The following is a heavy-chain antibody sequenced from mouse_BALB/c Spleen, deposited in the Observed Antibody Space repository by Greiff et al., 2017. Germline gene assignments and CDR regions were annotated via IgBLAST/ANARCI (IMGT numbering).Heavy chain of an antibody. J-gene: IGHJ4*01. V-gene: IGHV2-9*02. D-gene: IGHD2-4*01. CDR2: IWAGGST. CDR3: ARDLAMITTGGNAMDY. Sequence: VQLQESGPGLVAPSQSLSITCTVSGFSLTSYGVHWVRQPPGKGLEWLGVIWAGGSTNYNSALMSRLSISKDNSKSQVFLKMNSLQTDDTAMYYCARDLAMITTGGNAMDYWGQGTSVTVSS. CDR1: GFSLTSYG.